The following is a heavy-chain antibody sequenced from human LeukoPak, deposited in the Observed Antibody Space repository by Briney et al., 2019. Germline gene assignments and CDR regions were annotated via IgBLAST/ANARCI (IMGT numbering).Heavy chain of an antibody. Sequence: SETLFLTCTVSGGSISSYYWSWIRQPPGKGLEWIGTINYGGNTYYNLSLKSRVIIFLDTSKNQFSLKLSSVTAADTAVYYCARLWSTSCKGGSCPHQPNYWGQGTRVTVPS. CDR1: GGSISSYY. CDR2: INYGGNT. D-gene: IGHD2-15*01. V-gene: IGHV4-59*04. CDR3: ARLWSTSCKGGSCPHQPNY. J-gene: IGHJ4*02.